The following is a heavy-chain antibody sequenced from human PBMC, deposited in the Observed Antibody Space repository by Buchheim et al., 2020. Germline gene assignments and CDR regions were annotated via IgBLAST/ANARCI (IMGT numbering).Heavy chain of an antibody. Sequence: EVQLVESGGGLVQPGGSLRLSCAASVSIFSGYDMAWVRHSPGKGLEWLSFVSSSGTSKTYAESVEGRFTVSRDNANNSLYLQMNSLRAEYSAVYYCARRNYYSSGGLYFYCYVDVWGQGT. J-gene: IGHJ6*03. CDR3: ARRNYYSSGGLYFYCYVDV. D-gene: IGHD3-10*01. CDR1: VSIFSGYD. V-gene: IGHV3-48*03. CDR2: VSSSGTSK.